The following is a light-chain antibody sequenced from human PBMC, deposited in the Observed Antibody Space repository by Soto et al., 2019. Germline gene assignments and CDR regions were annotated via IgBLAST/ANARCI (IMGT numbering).Light chain of an antibody. CDR3: QQDDNSPWM. CDR2: GAS. V-gene: IGKV3-20*01. J-gene: IGKJ1*01. CDR1: QSVSNTY. Sequence: EVVLTQSPGTLSLSPGERATLSCRASQSVSNTYVAWYQHIPGQTPRLLIYGASNRATGIPDRFSGSGSGTDFTLTISRLESEDFAVYYCQQDDNSPWMFGQGTKVDIK.